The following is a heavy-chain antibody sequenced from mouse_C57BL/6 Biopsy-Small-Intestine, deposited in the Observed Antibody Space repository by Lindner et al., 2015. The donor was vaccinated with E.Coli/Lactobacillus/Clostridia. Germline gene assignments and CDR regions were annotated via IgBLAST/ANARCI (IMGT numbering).Heavy chain of an antibody. CDR3: VRAGIPDFDY. J-gene: IGHJ2*01. CDR1: GYTFTTHW. V-gene: IGHV1-7*01. D-gene: IGHD2-14*01. CDR2: INPSSGYT. Sequence: VQLQESGAELARPGASVKMSCKASGYTFTTHWMHWVKQRPGQGLEWIGYINPSSGYTEFSQKFKGKATLTVDKSSTTAYMQLSSLTYEDSAVYYCVRAGIPDFDYRGQGTTLTVSS.